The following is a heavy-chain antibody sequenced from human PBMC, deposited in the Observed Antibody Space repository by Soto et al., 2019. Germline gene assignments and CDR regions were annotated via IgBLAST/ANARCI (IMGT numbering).Heavy chain of an antibody. Sequence: ASVKVSCKASGYAFNRYGLTWVRQAPGQGLEWMGWISAYNGNTNYAQNLQGRVTMTTDTSTSTAYMELRNLNSDDTAVYYCARSYCSTSTCYSYWFDPWGQGTLVTVSS. CDR1: GYAFNRYG. CDR3: ARSYCSTSTCYSYWFDP. CDR2: ISAYNGNT. V-gene: IGHV1-18*04. D-gene: IGHD2-2*02. J-gene: IGHJ5*02.